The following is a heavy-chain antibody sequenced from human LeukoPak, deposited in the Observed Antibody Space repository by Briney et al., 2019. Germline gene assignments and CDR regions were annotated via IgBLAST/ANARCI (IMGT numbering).Heavy chain of an antibody. Sequence: ASVKVSCKASGGTFSSYAISWVRQAPGQGPEWMGGIIPIFGTANYAQKFQGRVTITADESTSTAYMELSSLRSEDTAVYYCARADGRMDGSGSYYNRYYYYGMDVWGKGTTVTVSS. J-gene: IGHJ6*04. CDR1: GGTFSSYA. CDR2: IIPIFGTA. V-gene: IGHV1-69*13. CDR3: ARADGRMDGSGSYYNRYYYYGMDV. D-gene: IGHD3-10*01.